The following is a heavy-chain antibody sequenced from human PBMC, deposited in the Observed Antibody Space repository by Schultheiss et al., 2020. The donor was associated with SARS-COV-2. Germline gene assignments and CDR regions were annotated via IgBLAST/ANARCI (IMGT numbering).Heavy chain of an antibody. Sequence: ASVKVSCKASGYTFTSYGISWVRQAPGQGLEWMGWISAYNGNTNYAQKFQERVTITRDMSTSTAYMELSSLRSEDTAVYYCARDRTPSIAAGRGTGYNWFDPWGQGTLVTVSS. V-gene: IGHV1-18*01. D-gene: IGHD6-13*01. CDR1: GYTFTSYG. CDR2: ISAYNGNT. J-gene: IGHJ5*02. CDR3: ARDRTPSIAAGRGTGYNWFDP.